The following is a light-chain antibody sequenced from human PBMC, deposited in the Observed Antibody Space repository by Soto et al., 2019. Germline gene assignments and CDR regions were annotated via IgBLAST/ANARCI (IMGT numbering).Light chain of an antibody. Sequence: DIQMTQSPSPLSASVGDRVTITCRASQSISSWLAWYQQKPGKAPKLLIYDASSLESGVPSRFSGSGSGTEFTLTISSLQPDDFATYYCQQYNSIRWTFGQGTKVEIK. V-gene: IGKV1-5*01. J-gene: IGKJ1*01. CDR3: QQYNSIRWT. CDR1: QSISSW. CDR2: DAS.